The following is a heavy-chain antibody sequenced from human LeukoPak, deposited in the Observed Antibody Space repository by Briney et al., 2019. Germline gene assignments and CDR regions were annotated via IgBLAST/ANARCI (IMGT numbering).Heavy chain of an antibody. CDR2: IYPGDSDT. D-gene: IGHD3-22*01. V-gene: IGHV5-51*01. CDR1: GYSFTSYW. CDR3: ARYYLYDSSGYPPYYFDY. J-gene: IGHJ4*02. Sequence: GESLKISCKGSGYSFTSYWIGWVRQMPGKGLEWMGIIYPGDSDTRYSPSFRGQVTISADKSISTAYLQWSSLKASDTAMYYCARYYLYDSSGYPPYYFDYWGQGTLVTVSS.